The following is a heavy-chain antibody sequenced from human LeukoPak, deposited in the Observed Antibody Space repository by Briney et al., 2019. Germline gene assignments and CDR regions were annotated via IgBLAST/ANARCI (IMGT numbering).Heavy chain of an antibody. CDR2: INPNSGGT. CDR3: ARAGEGSSWYYYFDC. V-gene: IGHV1-2*02. J-gene: IGHJ4*02. Sequence: ASVKVSCKASGYTFTGYYMHWVRQAPGQGLEWMGWINPNSGGTNYAQKFQGRVTMTRDTSIRKVYMELSRLRADDTAVYYCARAGEGSSWYYYFDCWGQGTLVTVS. CDR1: GYTFTGYY. D-gene: IGHD6-13*01.